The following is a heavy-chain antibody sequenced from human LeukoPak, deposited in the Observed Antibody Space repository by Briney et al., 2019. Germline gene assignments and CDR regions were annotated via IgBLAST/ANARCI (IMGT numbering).Heavy chain of an antibody. Sequence: PGGSLRLSCEASGFAFSSYEMNWVRQAPGKGLEWVLYISGSGSNRDYADSVKGRFTISRDNAKNSLFLQMNSLRAEDTGLYYCAREQTTSGFDPWGQGTQVTVST. V-gene: IGHV3-48*03. J-gene: IGHJ5*02. CDR2: ISGSGSNR. CDR1: GFAFSSYE. CDR3: AREQTTSGFDP. D-gene: IGHD1-14*01.